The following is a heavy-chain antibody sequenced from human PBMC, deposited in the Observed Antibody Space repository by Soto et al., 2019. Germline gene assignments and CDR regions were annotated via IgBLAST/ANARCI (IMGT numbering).Heavy chain of an antibody. Sequence: EVQLLESGGGVVQPGGSLRLSCEASGFNFKKFAMGWVRQAPGEGLEWVSGISCCGGSTSYADSVKGRFSLARDDSKNTLSLQLNRLRVEDTARYYCAKADGEQWLIPHLDNWGQGTLVTVS. CDR1: GFNFKKFA. V-gene: IGHV3-23*01. J-gene: IGHJ4*02. D-gene: IGHD6-19*01. CDR3: AKADGEQWLIPHLDN. CDR2: ISCCGGST.